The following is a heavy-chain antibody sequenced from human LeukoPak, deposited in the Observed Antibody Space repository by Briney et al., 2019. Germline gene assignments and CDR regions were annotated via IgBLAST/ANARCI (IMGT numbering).Heavy chain of an antibody. Sequence: GGSLRPSCAASGFTFSSYSMTWVRQAPGKGLEVVSSISSSTNYIYYADSVKGRFTIFRDNAKNSLYLHMNSLRAEDTAVYYCASFPPSTGDFEYWGQGTLVAVSS. D-gene: IGHD2-8*02. V-gene: IGHV3-21*01. CDR1: GFTFSSYS. J-gene: IGHJ4*02. CDR2: ISSSTNYI. CDR3: ASFPPSTGDFEY.